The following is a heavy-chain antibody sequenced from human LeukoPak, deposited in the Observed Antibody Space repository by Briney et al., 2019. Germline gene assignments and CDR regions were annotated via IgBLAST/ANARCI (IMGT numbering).Heavy chain of an antibody. V-gene: IGHV4-30-2*01. CDR2: IHHSGST. CDR1: GGSISSGTYH. CDR3: ARSQWGYPFDI. J-gene: IGHJ3*02. Sequence: SETLSLTCTVSGGSISSGTYHWTWIRQPPGKALEWVGYIHHSGSTYYKPSLKSRITISLDRSKNQFSLKLSSVAAADTAVYYCARSQWGYPFDIWGQGTMVTVSS. D-gene: IGHD6-19*01.